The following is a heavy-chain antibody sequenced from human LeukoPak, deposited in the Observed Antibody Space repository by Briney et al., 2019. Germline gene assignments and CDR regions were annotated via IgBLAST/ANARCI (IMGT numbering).Heavy chain of an antibody. J-gene: IGHJ6*02. CDR1: GYTFTSYG. D-gene: IGHD3-22*01. CDR2: IIPIFGTA. Sequence: EASVKVSCKASGYTFTSYGISWVRQAPGQGLEWMGGIIPIFGTANYAQKFQGRVTITADESTSTAYMELSSLRSEDTAVYYCATEGITMIVDANYGMDVWGQGTTVTVSS. V-gene: IGHV1-69*13. CDR3: ATEGITMIVDANYGMDV.